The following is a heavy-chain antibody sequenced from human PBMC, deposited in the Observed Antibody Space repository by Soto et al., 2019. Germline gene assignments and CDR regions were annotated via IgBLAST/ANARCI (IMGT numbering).Heavy chain of an antibody. CDR1: GFTFRSSA. V-gene: IGHV1-58*01. Sequence: SVKVSCKGSGFTFRSSAVQWVLQARGQGLEWIGWIVVGSEKTNYAQKFQERVTIRRDMSTSTAYMELSSLRSQDTAVYYCAATSYWGSYDFGRYHSWGQGNLVTV. D-gene: IGHD3-10*01. CDR2: IVVGSEKT. J-gene: IGHJ4*02. CDR3: AATSYWGSYDFGRYHS.